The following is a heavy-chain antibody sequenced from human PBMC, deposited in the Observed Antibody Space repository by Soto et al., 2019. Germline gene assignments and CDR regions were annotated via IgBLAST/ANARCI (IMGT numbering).Heavy chain of an antibody. D-gene: IGHD6-13*01. J-gene: IGHJ6*02. CDR1: GYSISTSYY. V-gene: IGHV4-38-2*02. CDR2: THHSGRT. CDR3: ARDTGYTSSMDV. Sequence: SETLSLTCAVSGYSISTSYYWAWIRQPPGKGLEWIGTTHHSGRTYYNPSLKSRVTISVDTSKNQFSLQLSSVTAADPAVYYCARDTGYTSSMDVWGQGLTVTASS.